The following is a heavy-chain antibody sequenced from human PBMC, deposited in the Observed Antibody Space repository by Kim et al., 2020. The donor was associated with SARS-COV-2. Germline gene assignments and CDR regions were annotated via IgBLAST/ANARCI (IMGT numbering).Heavy chain of an antibody. V-gene: IGHV3-30*02. Sequence: SVKGRFTISRDNSKDTLYLQMNSLRPEDTAVYYCANDYGDYFRNYNYAMDVWGQGTTVTVSS. CDR3: ANDYGDYFRNYNYAMDV. D-gene: IGHD4-17*01. J-gene: IGHJ6*02.